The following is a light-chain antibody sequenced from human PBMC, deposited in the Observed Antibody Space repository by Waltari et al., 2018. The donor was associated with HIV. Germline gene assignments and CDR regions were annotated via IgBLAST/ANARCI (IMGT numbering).Light chain of an antibody. CDR3: HSRDSSGYSYV. CDR1: SLRTYY. J-gene: IGLJ1*01. CDR2: DKN. V-gene: IGLV3-19*01. Sequence: SSELTQDPDVSVALGQTLKITCQGDSLRTYYSNRYQQKPGQAPVLVLHDKNSRRSGVPDRFSGSSSGSTASLTNTGAQAKDEAVYYCHSRDSSGYSYVFVTGTQVTVL.